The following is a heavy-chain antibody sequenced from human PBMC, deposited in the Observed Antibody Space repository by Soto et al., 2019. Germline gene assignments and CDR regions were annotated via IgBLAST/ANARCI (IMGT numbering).Heavy chain of an antibody. CDR1: GGTFSSYA. J-gene: IGHJ4*02. Sequence: ASVKVSCKASGGTFSSYAISWVRQAPGQGLEWMGGIIPIFGTANYAQKFQGRVTITADESTSTAYMELSSLRSEDTAVYYCARDPYYYDSGGYLDYWGQGTLVTVSS. D-gene: IGHD3-22*01. CDR2: IIPIFGTA. CDR3: ARDPYYYDSGGYLDY. V-gene: IGHV1-69*13.